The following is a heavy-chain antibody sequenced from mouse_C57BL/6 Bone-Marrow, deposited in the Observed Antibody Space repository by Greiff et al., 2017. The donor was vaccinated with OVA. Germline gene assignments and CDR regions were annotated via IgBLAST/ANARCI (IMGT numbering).Heavy chain of an antibody. CDR1: GFTFSDYG. J-gene: IGHJ3*01. V-gene: IGHV5-17*01. CDR2: ISSGSSTI. Sequence: DVKLVESGGGLVKPGGSLKLSCAASGFTFSDYGMHWVRQAPEKGLEWVAYISSGSSTIYYADAVKGRFTISRDNAKNTLFLQMTSLRSEDTAMYYCARGWFAYWGQGTLVTVSA. CDR3: ARGWFAY.